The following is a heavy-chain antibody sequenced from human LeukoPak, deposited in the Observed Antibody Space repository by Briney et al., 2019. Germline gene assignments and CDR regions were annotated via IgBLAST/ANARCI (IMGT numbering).Heavy chain of an antibody. J-gene: IGHJ6*03. Sequence: SETLSLTCTVSGGSISSRGYYWGWIRQSPGKGLEWIGSIDYSGSAYYNPSLESRASISVDTSNHQFSLKLTSVTAADTAMYNCARVTYAYYYYMGVWGKGTTVTVSS. D-gene: IGHD4-17*01. CDR3: ARVTYAYYYYMGV. V-gene: IGHV4-39*07. CDR2: IDYSGSA. CDR1: GGSISSRGYY.